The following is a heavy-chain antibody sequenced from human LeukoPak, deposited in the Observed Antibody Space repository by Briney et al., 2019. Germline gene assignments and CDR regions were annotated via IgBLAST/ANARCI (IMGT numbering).Heavy chain of an antibody. J-gene: IGHJ4*02. Sequence: GGSLRLSCAASGFNVSSNYMAWVRQAPGKGLEWVSAIDGSGGTTFYADSVKGRVTISRVQSTNTVYLQMNSLRADDTAVYYCAKAHCSSTSCSRADNWGQGTLVTVSS. V-gene: IGHV3-23*01. CDR1: GFNVSSNY. CDR3: AKAHCSSTSCSRADN. CDR2: IDGSGGTT. D-gene: IGHD2-2*01.